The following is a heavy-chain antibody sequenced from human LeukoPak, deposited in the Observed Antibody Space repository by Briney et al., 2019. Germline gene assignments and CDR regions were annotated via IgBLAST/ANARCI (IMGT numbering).Heavy chain of an antibody. CDR1: GFTFDDYA. Sequence: GGSLRLSCAASGFTFDDYAMHWVRQAPGKGLEWVSGISWNSGSIGYADSVKGRFTISRDNAKNSLYLQMNSLRAEDTALYYCAKGRLYGSGSYPGYFDYWGQGTLVTVSS. D-gene: IGHD3-10*01. J-gene: IGHJ4*02. CDR2: ISWNSGSI. CDR3: AKGRLYGSGSYPGYFDY. V-gene: IGHV3-9*01.